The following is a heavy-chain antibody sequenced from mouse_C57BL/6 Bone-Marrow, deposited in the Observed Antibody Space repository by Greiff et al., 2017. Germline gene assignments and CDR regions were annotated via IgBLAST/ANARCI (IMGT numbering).Heavy chain of an antibody. CDR1: GFNIKDDY. Sequence: EVQLQQSGAELVRPGASVKLSCTASGFNIKDDYMHWVKQRPEQGLEWIGWIDPENGDTEYASKFQGKAIITADTSSNTAYLQLSSLTSEDTAVYYCTTAAYGYDGVAYWGQGTLVTVSA. CDR3: TTAAYGYDGVAY. V-gene: IGHV14-4*01. J-gene: IGHJ3*01. D-gene: IGHD2-2*01. CDR2: IDPENGDT.